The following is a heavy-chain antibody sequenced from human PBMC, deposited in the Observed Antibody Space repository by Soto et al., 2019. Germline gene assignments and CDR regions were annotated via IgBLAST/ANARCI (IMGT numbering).Heavy chain of an antibody. CDR3: ASSLLGVRGVLPAHFQS. CDR2: ISGYNGKT. D-gene: IGHD3-10*01. J-gene: IGHJ1*01. V-gene: IGHV1-18*01. Sequence: QVQLVQSGADVKKPGASVKVSCKSSGYTFSDITINWVRQAPGHGLEWMGWISGYNGKTDYAQKFRDRVTMTTDTSISTAYMELTGLRSNDTAMYYCASSLLGVRGVLPAHFQSWGQGTPVIVSS. CDR1: GYTFSDIT.